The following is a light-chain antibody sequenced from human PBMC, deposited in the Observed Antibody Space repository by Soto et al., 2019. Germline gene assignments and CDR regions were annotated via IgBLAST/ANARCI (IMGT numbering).Light chain of an antibody. J-gene: IGKJ1*01. Sequence: EIVLTQSPGTLSLSPGDRATLSCRASQSLSVSYIAWYQQKPGQASRPLIYSTSTRAAGIPDRFTGRGSGTHFTLAISRLEPEDFAVYYCHQFCDSPQTFGQGTKVDIK. CDR1: QSLSVSY. CDR2: STS. V-gene: IGKV3-20*01. CDR3: HQFCDSPQT.